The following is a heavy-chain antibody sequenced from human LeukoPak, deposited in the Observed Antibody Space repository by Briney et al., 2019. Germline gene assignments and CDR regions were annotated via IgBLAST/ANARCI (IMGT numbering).Heavy chain of an antibody. CDR3: ARDSSYGSGSSFDY. D-gene: IGHD3-10*01. CDR2: IWYDGSNK. Sequence: PGGSLRLSCAASGFTFSSYGMHWVRQAPGKGLEWVAVIWYDGSNKYYADSVKGRFTISRDNSKNTLYLQMNSLRAEDTAVYYCARDSSYGSGSSFDYWGQGTLVTVSP. J-gene: IGHJ4*02. CDR1: GFTFSSYG. V-gene: IGHV3-33*01.